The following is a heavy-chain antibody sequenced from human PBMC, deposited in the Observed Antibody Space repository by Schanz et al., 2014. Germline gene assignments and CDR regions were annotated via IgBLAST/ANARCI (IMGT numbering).Heavy chain of an antibody. Sequence: QVHLVQSGAEVKKPGSSVKVSCKASGGTFSSDTFSWVRQAPGQGLEWMGRIVPIAGITNYAQRFQGRVTSTADKSSDTAYMELSSLRSEDTAVYYCARDRLECGAECYSVEVFEIWGQGTLVTVSS. CDR1: GGTFSSDT. J-gene: IGHJ4*02. V-gene: IGHV1-69*08. CDR2: IVPIAGIT. CDR3: ARDRLECGAECYSVEVFEI. D-gene: IGHD2-21*01.